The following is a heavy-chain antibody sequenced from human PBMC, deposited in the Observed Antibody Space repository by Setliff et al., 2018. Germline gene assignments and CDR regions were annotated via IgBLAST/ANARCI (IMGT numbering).Heavy chain of an antibody. CDR2: IIPIFGTA. V-gene: IGHV1-69*13. Sequence: SVKVSCKASGGTFSSCAISWVRQAPGQGLEWMGGIIPIFGTANYAQKFQGRVTITADESTSTAYMELRSLRSDDTAVYYCARDGRALGWYYYDSSGYYSGNWFDPWGQGTLVTVSS. J-gene: IGHJ5*02. CDR1: GGTFSSCA. D-gene: IGHD3-22*01. CDR3: ARDGRALGWYYYDSSGYYSGNWFDP.